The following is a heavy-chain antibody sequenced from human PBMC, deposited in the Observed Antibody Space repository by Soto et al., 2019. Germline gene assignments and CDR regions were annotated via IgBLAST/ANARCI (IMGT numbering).Heavy chain of an antibody. CDR2: ISYDGSNK. CDR3: AKSRGKLTSDWGYRYGYAHDY. CDR1: GFTFSSYG. Sequence: QVQLVESGGGVVQPGRSLRLSCAASGFTFSSYGMHWVRQAPGKGLEWVAVISYDGSNKYYADSVKGRFTISRDNSKNTLYLQMNSLRAEDTAVYYCAKSRGKLTSDWGYRYGYAHDYWGQGTLVTVSS. D-gene: IGHD5-18*01. J-gene: IGHJ4*02. V-gene: IGHV3-30*18.